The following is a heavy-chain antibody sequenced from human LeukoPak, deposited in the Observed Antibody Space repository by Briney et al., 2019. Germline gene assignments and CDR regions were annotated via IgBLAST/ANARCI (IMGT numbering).Heavy chain of an antibody. CDR2: INSDGSWT. CDR3: ARVDSSGCVN. Sequence: GGSLRLSCAASGNYWMHWVRQAQGKGLVWVSHINSDGSWTGYADSVKGRFTISKDNAKNTVYLQMNNLRAEDTAVYYCARVDSSGCVNWGQGTLVTVSS. V-gene: IGHV3-74*01. CDR1: GNYW. J-gene: IGHJ4*02. D-gene: IGHD6-19*01.